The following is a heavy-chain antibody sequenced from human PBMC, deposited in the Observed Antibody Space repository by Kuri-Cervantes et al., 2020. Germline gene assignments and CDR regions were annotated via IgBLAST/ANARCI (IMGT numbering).Heavy chain of an antibody. J-gene: IGHJ6*03. CDR3: ARVYTRPRYYYYMDV. D-gene: IGHD6-6*01. Sequence: ASVKVSCKASGYTFTSYGISWVRQAPGQGLEWMGWISAYNGNTNYAQKLQGRVTMTTDTSTSTAYMELRSLRSEDTAVYYCARVYTRPRYYYYMDVWGKGTTVTVSS. CDR2: ISAYNGNT. CDR1: GYTFTSYG. V-gene: IGHV1-18*01.